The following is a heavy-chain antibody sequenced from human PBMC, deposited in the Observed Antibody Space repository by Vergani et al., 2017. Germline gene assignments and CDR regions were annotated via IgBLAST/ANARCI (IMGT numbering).Heavy chain of an antibody. CDR2: ISYDGSNK. J-gene: IGHJ4*02. Sequence: QVQLVESGGGVVQPGRSLRLSCAASGFTFSSYGMHWVRQAPGKGLEWVAVISYDGSNKYYADSVEGRFTISRDNSKNTLYLQMNSLRAEDTAVYYCAKDIAAAGTVDYWGQGTLVTVSS. CDR3: AKDIAAAGTVDY. CDR1: GFTFSSYG. V-gene: IGHV3-30*18. D-gene: IGHD6-13*01.